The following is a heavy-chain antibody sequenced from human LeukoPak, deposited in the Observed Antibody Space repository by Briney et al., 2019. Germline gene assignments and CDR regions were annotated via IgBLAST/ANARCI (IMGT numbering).Heavy chain of an antibody. J-gene: IGHJ4*02. CDR3: ASLYSSSWYYFDY. CDR2: IYYSGGT. V-gene: IGHV4-59*08. CDR1: GGSISSYY. D-gene: IGHD6-13*01. Sequence: SETLYLTCTVSGGSISSYYWSWVRQPPGKGLEWIGYIYYSGGTNYNPSLKSRVTISVDTSKNQFSLKLSSVTAADTAVYYCASLYSSSWYYFDYWGQGTLVTVSS.